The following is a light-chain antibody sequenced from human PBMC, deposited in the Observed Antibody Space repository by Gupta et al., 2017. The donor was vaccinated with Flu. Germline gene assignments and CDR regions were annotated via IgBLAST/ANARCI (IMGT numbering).Light chain of an antibody. V-gene: IGKV3-20*01. J-gene: IGKJ3*01. Sequence: ILLTQSPDTLSLSPGETATLSSRASQSVSDYLAWYQQKPGQAPRLLIYGATSKTTGIPDRFSGSGSGTXFTLTIXGLEPEDFAVYYCQQDVTSPLTFGXGTKVGVK. CDR1: QSVSDY. CDR3: QQDVTSPLT. CDR2: GAT.